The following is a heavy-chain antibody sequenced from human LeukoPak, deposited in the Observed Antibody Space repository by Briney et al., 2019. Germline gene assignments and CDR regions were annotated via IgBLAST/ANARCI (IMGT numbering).Heavy chain of an antibody. CDR1: GFASSSDW. J-gene: IGHJ4*02. Sequence: GVSLRLSCATSGFASSSDWMHWVRQAPGKGLVWVSRINSDGSDTTYADSVKGRFTISRDNAKNTLFLHMNSLRAEDTAVYYCARDLGYYWGQGTQVTVSS. CDR2: INSDGSDT. CDR3: ARDLGYY. V-gene: IGHV3-74*03. D-gene: IGHD1-14*01.